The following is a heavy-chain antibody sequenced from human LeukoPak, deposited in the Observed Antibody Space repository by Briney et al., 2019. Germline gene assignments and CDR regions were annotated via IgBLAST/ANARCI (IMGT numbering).Heavy chain of an antibody. V-gene: IGHV3-23*01. D-gene: IGHD6-19*01. CDR2: ISGSGGST. CDR1: GFTFSSYA. Sequence: GGALRLSRAASGFTFSSYAMRWVRQAPGKGVEWVSAISGSGGSTYYADSVKGRFTISRDNSKNTLYLQMNSLRAEDTAVYYCATPLPPVAGNNDYWGQGTLVTVSS. J-gene: IGHJ4*02. CDR3: ATPLPPVAGNNDY.